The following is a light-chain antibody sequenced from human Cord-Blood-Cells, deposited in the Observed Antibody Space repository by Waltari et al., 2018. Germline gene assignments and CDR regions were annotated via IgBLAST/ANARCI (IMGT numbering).Light chain of an antibody. CDR2: CAS. Sequence: IVMTQSPDTLSVSPGERATLSFRASQSVSSHLAWYPQKPGQAPKLLIYCASTRATGIPARFSGSWSGKEFTLTISSLQSEDFAVYFFQQYNNWPPLTFGRGTKVGIQ. CDR3: QQYNNWPPLT. J-gene: IGKJ4*01. CDR1: QSVSSH. V-gene: IGKV3-15*01.